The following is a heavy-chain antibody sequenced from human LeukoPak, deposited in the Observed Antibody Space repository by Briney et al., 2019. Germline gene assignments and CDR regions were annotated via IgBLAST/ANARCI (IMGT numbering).Heavy chain of an antibody. V-gene: IGHV3-48*04. Sequence: GGSLRLSCAASGFTFSSYSMNWVRQAPGKGLELVSYISSSSSTIYYADSVKGRFTISRDNAKNSLYLQMNSLRAEDTAVYYCARDLPRITMIGSTEDGDYWGQGTLVTVSS. CDR2: ISSSSSTI. CDR1: GFTFSSYS. D-gene: IGHD3-22*01. CDR3: ARDLPRITMIGSTEDGDY. J-gene: IGHJ4*02.